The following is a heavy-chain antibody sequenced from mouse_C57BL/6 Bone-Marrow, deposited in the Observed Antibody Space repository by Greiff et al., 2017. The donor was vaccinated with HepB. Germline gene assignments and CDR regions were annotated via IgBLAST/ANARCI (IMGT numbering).Heavy chain of an antibody. CDR2: IHPNSGST. J-gene: IGHJ4*01. V-gene: IGHV1-64*01. D-gene: IGHD1-1*01. CDR3: APLLLRYYAMDY. Sequence: QVQLQQPGAELVKPGASVKLSCKASGYTFTSYWMHWVKQRPGQGLEWIGMIHPNSGSTNYNEKFKSKATLTVDKSSSTSYMQLSSLTSEDSAVYYGAPLLLRYYAMDYWGQGTSVTVSS. CDR1: GYTFTSYW.